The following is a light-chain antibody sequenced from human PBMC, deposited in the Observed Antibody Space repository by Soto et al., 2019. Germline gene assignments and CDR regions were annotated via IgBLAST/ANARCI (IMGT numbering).Light chain of an antibody. CDR2: EVN. V-gene: IGLV2-14*01. J-gene: IGLJ2*01. Sequence: QSALTQPASVSGSPGQSITISCTGTSSDVGDYKYVSWYQHHPGKAPNLMIYEVNNRPSGVSNRFSGSKSGNTASLTISGLQAEDEADYYCNSYTRSSTLVVFGGGTKLTVL. CDR1: SSDVGDYKY. CDR3: NSYTRSSTLVV.